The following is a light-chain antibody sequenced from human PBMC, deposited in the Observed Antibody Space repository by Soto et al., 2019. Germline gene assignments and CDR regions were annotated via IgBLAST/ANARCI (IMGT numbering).Light chain of an antibody. CDR3: QSYDRSLSGWV. V-gene: IGLV1-40*01. Sequence: QSVLTQPPSVSGAPGQRVTISCTGSSSNIGAGYDVHWYQQLPGTAPKLLIYGNSNRPSGVPDRFSGSKSGTSASLAITGLQADYEADYYCQSYDRSLSGWVFGGGTQVPLL. J-gene: IGLJ2*01. CDR1: SSNIGAGYD. CDR2: GNS.